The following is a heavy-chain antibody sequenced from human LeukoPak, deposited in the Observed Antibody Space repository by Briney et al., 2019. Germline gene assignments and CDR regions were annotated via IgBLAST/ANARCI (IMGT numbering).Heavy chain of an antibody. Sequence: SETLSLTCTVSGGSISSYYWSWIRQPPGKGLEWIGYIYYSGSTNYNPSLKSRVTISVDTSKNQFSLKLSSVTAADTAVYYCARSGSYYSAVDAFDIWGQGTMVTVSS. D-gene: IGHD1-26*01. CDR1: GGSISSYY. J-gene: IGHJ3*02. CDR2: IYYSGST. CDR3: ARSGSYYSAVDAFDI. V-gene: IGHV4-59*01.